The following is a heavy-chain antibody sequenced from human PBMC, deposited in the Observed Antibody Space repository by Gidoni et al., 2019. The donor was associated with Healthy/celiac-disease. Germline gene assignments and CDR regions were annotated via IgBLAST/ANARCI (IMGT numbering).Heavy chain of an antibody. J-gene: IGHJ4*02. CDR2: IYYSGSI. Sequence: QLQLQESGPGLVKPSETLSLPCTVSGGSIRSSSYYWGWIRQPPGKGLEWIGSIYYSGSIYYNPSLKSRVTISVDTSKNQFSLKLSSVTAADTAVYYCARDGKGIAGRYGIAVAEYFFWGQGTLVTVSS. V-gene: IGHV4-39*02. D-gene: IGHD6-19*01. CDR3: ARDGKGIAGRYGIAVAEYFF. CDR1: GGSIRSSSYY.